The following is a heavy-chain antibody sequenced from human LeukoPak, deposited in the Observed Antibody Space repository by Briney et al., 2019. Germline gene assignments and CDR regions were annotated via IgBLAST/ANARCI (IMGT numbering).Heavy chain of an antibody. D-gene: IGHD1-26*01. CDR1: GFTFSDYY. J-gene: IGHJ6*03. CDR2: ISSSGSSI. Sequence: GGSLRLSCAASGFTFSDYYMSWIRQAPGKGLEWVSYISSSGSSIYYADSVKGRFTISRDNAKNSLYLQMNSLRVEDTAGYYCARDPYSGNYGAYYYYMDVWGKGTTVTVSS. CDR3: ARDPYSGNYGAYYYYMDV. V-gene: IGHV3-11*04.